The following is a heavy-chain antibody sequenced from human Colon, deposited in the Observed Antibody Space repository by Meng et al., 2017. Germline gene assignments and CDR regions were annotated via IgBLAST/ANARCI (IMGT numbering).Heavy chain of an antibody. CDR1: GYNFPIYY. Sequence: QGQLVQSGAEVKKPGASVKVSCEASGYNFPIYYMHWVRQAPGQGLEWMGIINPGSGDTTYAPKFQGRVTMTRDPSTSTVYMEMSSLRSEDTAVYYCARVGSAGTTGWFGKPFELWGQGTLVTVSS. V-gene: IGHV1-46*01. CDR3: ARVGSAGTTGWFGKPFEL. J-gene: IGHJ4*02. CDR2: INPGSGDT. D-gene: IGHD1-1*01.